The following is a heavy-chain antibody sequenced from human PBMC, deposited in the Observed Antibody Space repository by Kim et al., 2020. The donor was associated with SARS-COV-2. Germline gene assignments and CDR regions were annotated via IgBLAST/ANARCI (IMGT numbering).Heavy chain of an antibody. CDR1: ALTCDEYA. V-gene: IGHV3-9*01. CDR2: INCDGNRP. CDR3: VNDIRTGGLGV. Sequence: GGSLRLSCVGAALTCDEYAMHWVRRRPGKGLEWVSGINCDGNRPGYAASVKGRFTISRDDAKTSLYLQMNDLRFEDTALYYCVNDIRTGGLGVWGHGIAVTVSS. J-gene: IGHJ6*02.